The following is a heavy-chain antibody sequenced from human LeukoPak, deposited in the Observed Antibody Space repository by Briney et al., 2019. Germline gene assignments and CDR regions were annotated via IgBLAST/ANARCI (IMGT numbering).Heavy chain of an antibody. CDR3: ATILRFLASNWFDP. CDR1: GFTFSSYA. J-gene: IGHJ5*02. D-gene: IGHD3-3*01. Sequence: PGGSLRLSCAASGFTFSSYAMHWVRQAPGKGLEYVSAISSNGGSTYYANSVKGRFTISRDNSKNTLYLQMNSLRAEDTAVYYCATILRFLASNWFDPWGQGTLVTVSS. CDR2: ISSNGGST. V-gene: IGHV3-64*01.